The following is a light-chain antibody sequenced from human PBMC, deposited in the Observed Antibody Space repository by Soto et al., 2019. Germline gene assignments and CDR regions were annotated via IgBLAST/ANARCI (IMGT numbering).Light chain of an antibody. Sequence: EIVMTQSPATLSVSPVERATLSCRASQSVSSNLAWYQQKPGQAPRLLIYGASTRATGIPERFSGSGSGTDFTLTISRLEPEDFAVYYCQQYGSSGTFGQGTKVDIK. CDR1: QSVSSN. CDR2: GAS. J-gene: IGKJ1*01. V-gene: IGKV3-20*01. CDR3: QQYGSSGT.